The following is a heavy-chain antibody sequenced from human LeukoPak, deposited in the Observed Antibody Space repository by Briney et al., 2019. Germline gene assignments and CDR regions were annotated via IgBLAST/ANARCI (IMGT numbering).Heavy chain of an antibody. CDR3: ARVEVYSGYWEQWLTWYFDL. D-gene: IGHD5-12*01. CDR1: GFTFSSYS. Sequence: PGGSLRLSCAASGFTFSSYSMNWVRQAPGKGLEWVSYISSSSSIIYYADSVKGRFTISRDNAKNSLSLQMNSLRAEDTAVYYCARVEVYSGYWEQWLTWYFDLWGRGTLVTVSS. CDR2: ISSSSSII. J-gene: IGHJ2*01. V-gene: IGHV3-48*04.